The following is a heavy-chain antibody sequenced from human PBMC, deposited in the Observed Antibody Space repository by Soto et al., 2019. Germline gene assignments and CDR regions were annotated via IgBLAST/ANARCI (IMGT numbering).Heavy chain of an antibody. CDR3: VRVRVMRGVSPSHVGL. CDR1: GGTFNSYG. V-gene: IGHV1-69*06. CDR2: IIPLYGTV. Sequence: QAHLAQSGAEVKKPGSSVTVSCKASGGTFNSYGISWVRQAPGQGLDWMGVIIPLYGTVNYAQKFQGRVSITADKSTSTAYMDLNSMSSDDTAVYYCVRVRVMRGVSPSHVGLWGQGTQVTVSS. J-gene: IGHJ4*02. D-gene: IGHD3-10*01.